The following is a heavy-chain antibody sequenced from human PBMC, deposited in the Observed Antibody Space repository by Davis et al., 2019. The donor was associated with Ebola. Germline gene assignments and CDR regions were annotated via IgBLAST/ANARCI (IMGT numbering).Heavy chain of an antibody. CDR2: ISGSGGST. Sequence: PGGSLRLSCAASGFTFSSYAMSWVRQAPGKGLEWVSAISGSGGSTYYADSVKGRFTISRDNSKNTLYLQMNSLRAEDTAVYYCATAYYDILTGYCPLDYWGQGTLVTVSS. J-gene: IGHJ4*02. CDR1: GFTFSSYA. CDR3: ATAYYDILTGYCPLDY. D-gene: IGHD3-9*01. V-gene: IGHV3-23*01.